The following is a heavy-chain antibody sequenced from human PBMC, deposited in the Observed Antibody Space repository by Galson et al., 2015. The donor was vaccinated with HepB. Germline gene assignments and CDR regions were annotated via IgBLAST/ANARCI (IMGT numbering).Heavy chain of an antibody. CDR1: GGTFNNYG. CDR2: IIPIFGSV. CDR3: ARGVVVIPAAVAYYYYAMDV. J-gene: IGHJ6*02. V-gene: IGHV1-69*13. D-gene: IGHD2-2*01. Sequence: SVKASCKASGGTFNNYGVNWVRQAPGQGLEWMGGIIPIFGSVNYAQKFQGRVTVTADESTSTAYMELSSLRSEDTAIYYCARGVVVIPAAVAYYYYAMDVWGQGTTVTVSS.